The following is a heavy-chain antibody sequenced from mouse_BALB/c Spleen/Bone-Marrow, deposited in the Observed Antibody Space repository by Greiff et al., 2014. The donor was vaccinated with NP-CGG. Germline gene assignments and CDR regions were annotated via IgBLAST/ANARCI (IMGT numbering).Heavy chain of an antibody. D-gene: IGHD2-1*01. J-gene: IGHJ4*01. CDR2: IYPGDGST. V-gene: IGHV1S56*01. Sequence: QVQLQQSGPELVKPGASVKISCKASGYTFTSYDINWVKQRPGQGLEWIGWIYPGDGSTKYNEKFKGKATLTADKSSSTAYMQLSSLTSENSAVYFCARNGNYRYAMDYWGQGTSVTVSS. CDR3: ARNGNYRYAMDY. CDR1: GYTFTSYD.